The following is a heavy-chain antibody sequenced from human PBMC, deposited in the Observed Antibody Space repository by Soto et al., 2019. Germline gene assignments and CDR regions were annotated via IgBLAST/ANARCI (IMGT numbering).Heavy chain of an antibody. V-gene: IGHV2-5*02. J-gene: IGHJ3*01. CDR1: GLSLSTSGVG. Sequence: QITLKESGPTLVKPTQTLTLTCTVSGLSLSTSGVGVGWIRQPPGKALEWLALIYWDDYKPFSPSLESRLTISKDTSRNEVVLTMTNMDPLDTGTYFCALNTLPTPLAFDLWGQGTLVTVSS. D-gene: IGHD2-15*01. CDR3: ALNTLPTPLAFDL. CDR2: IYWDDYK.